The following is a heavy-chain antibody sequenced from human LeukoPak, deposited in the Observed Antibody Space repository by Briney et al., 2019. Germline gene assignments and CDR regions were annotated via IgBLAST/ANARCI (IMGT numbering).Heavy chain of an antibody. D-gene: IGHD4-17*01. V-gene: IGHV1-2*02. Sequence: GASVTVSFKASDDTFNAYYIHWVRQAPGQGLEWMGWMSPKTGDTNYAQNFQGRVTMTRDTSMTTAYMGLRSLTAGDTAVYYCTRQTYGDHFDFWGQGTLVTVSP. J-gene: IGHJ4*02. CDR2: MSPKTGDT. CDR1: DDTFNAYY. CDR3: TRQTYGDHFDF.